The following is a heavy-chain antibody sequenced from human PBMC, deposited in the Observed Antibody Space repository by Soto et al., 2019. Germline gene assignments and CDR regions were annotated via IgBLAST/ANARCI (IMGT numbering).Heavy chain of an antibody. Sequence: GGSLRLSCAASGFTFDDYAMHWVRQAPGKGLEWVSLISGNSGSTYYADSVKGRFTISRDNSKNSLYLQMNSLRTEDTALYYCAKATNSRTTVTAKYYYYGMDVWGQGTTVTVSS. V-gene: IGHV3-43*02. CDR1: GFTFDDYA. J-gene: IGHJ6*02. D-gene: IGHD4-17*01. CDR2: ISGNSGST. CDR3: AKATNSRTTVTAKYYYYGMDV.